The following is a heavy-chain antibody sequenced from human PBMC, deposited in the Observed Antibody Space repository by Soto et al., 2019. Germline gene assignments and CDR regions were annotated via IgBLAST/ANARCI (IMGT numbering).Heavy chain of an antibody. J-gene: IGHJ4*02. D-gene: IGHD3-10*01. CDR3: ARGRGIILEY. Sequence: QVQLQQWGAGLLKPSETLSLTCAVYGGSFSGYYWNWIRQPPGKGLEWIGEINHSGSTNYNPSLKSRVTISVDTSKNQSSLKLSSVTAADPAVYYCARGRGIILEYWGQGTLVTVSS. CDR1: GGSFSGYY. CDR2: INHSGST. V-gene: IGHV4-34*01.